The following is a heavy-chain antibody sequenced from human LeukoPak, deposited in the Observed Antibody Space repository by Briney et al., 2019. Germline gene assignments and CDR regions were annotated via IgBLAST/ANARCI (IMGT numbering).Heavy chain of an antibody. D-gene: IGHD4-17*01. CDR1: GGSISSSSYY. Sequence: SETLSLTCTVSGGSISSSSYYWGWIRQPPGEGLEWIGYIYYSGSTNYNPSLKSRVTISVDPSKNQFSLKLSSVTAADTAVYYCARSMGGTTVFDYWGQGTLVTVSS. J-gene: IGHJ4*02. CDR3: ARSMGGTTVFDY. CDR2: IYYSGST. V-gene: IGHV4-61*05.